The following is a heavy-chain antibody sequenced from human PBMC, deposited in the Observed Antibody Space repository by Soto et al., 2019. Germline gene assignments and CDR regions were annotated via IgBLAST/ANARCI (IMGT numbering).Heavy chain of an antibody. CDR2: INHSGST. D-gene: IGHD1-26*01. V-gene: IGHV4-34*01. CDR3: ARWLPPTSRVDY. CDR1: GGSFGGYY. Sequence: QVQLQQWGAGLLKPSETLSLTCAVYGGSFGGYYWSWIRQPPGKGLEWIGEINHSGSTKYNPSLKSRAPISLDTSMNQFSLKLPAVTAADTAVYFRARWLPPTSRVDYWGQGTLVTVSS. J-gene: IGHJ4*02.